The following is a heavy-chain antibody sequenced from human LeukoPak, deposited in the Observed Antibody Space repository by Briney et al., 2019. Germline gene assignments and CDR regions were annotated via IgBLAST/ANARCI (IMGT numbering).Heavy chain of an antibody. D-gene: IGHD3-10*01. Sequence: GGSLRLSCAASGFTFSSYSMNWVRQAPGKGLEWVSSISSSSSYIYYADSVKGRFTISRDNAKTSLYLQMNSLRAEDTAVYYCARDKDRDSYGSGSYYEWSAFDIWGQGTMVTVSS. J-gene: IGHJ3*02. V-gene: IGHV3-21*01. CDR2: ISSSSSYI. CDR3: ARDKDRDSYGSGSYYEWSAFDI. CDR1: GFTFSSYS.